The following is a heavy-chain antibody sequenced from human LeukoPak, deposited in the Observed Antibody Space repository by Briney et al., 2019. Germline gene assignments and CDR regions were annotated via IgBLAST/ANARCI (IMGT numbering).Heavy chain of an antibody. Sequence: ASVKVSCKASGYTFTGYYMHWVRQAPGQGLEWMGWINPNSGVTNYAQKFQGRVTMTRDTSISTAYMELSRLRSDDTAVYYCARDRRDIVVVPAAMERSDAFDIWGQGTMVTVSS. CDR2: INPNSGVT. CDR1: GYTFTGYY. D-gene: IGHD2-2*01. CDR3: ARDRRDIVVVPAAMERSDAFDI. V-gene: IGHV1-2*02. J-gene: IGHJ3*02.